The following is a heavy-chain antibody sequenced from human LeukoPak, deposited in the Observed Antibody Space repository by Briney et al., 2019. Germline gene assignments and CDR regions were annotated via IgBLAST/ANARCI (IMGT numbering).Heavy chain of an antibody. CDR2: MNPNSGNT. CDR1: GYTFTSYD. V-gene: IGHV1-8*01. D-gene: IGHD1-7*01. J-gene: IGHJ5*02. CDR3: ARGRLELLKRWFDP. Sequence: ASVKVSCKASGYTFTSYDINWVRQATGQGLEWMGWMNPNSGNTDYAQKFQGRVTITRNTSISTAYMELSSLRSEDTAVYYCARGRLELLKRWFDPWGQGTLVTVSS.